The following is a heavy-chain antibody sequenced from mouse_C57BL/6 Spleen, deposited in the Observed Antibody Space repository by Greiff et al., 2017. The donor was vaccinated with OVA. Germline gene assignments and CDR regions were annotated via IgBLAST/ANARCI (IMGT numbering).Heavy chain of an antibody. J-gene: IGHJ4*01. V-gene: IGHV1-55*01. CDR1: GYTFTSYW. CDR2: IYPGSGST. D-gene: IGHD3-2*02. Sequence: QVQLQQPGAELVQPGASVKMSCKASGYTFTSYWITWVKQRPGQGLEWIGDIYPGSGSTNYNEKFKSKATLTVDTSSSTAYMQLSSLKSEDTAVYYCARDSSGYEGDYAMDYWGQGTSVTVSS. CDR3: ARDSSGYEGDYAMDY.